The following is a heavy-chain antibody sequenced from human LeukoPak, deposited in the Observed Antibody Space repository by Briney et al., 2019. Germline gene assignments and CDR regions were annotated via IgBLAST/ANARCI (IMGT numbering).Heavy chain of an antibody. CDR1: GGSISSYY. Sequence: SETLSLTCTVSGGSISSYYWSWIRQPPGKGLQWIGYIYYSGSTDYTPSLKSRVTISVDTSKNQFSLRLSSVTAADTAVYYCARGGRGAMVLNWFDTWGQGTLVTVSS. V-gene: IGHV4-59*01. CDR3: ARGGRGAMVLNWFDT. D-gene: IGHD5-18*01. J-gene: IGHJ5*02. CDR2: IYYSGST.